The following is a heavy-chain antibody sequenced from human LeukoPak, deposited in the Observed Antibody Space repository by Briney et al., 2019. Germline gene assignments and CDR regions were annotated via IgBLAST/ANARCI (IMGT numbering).Heavy chain of an antibody. V-gene: IGHV3-23*01. CDR2: ISGSGGST. Sequence: PGGSLRLSCAASGFTFSSYAMSWVRQAPGKGREGVSDISGSGGSTYYADSVKGRLTISRDNSKNTLYLQMNSLRAEDTAVYYCAKGFHYSGDTGYNYWGQGTLVTVSS. CDR1: GFTFSSYA. CDR3: AKGFHYSGDTGYNY. J-gene: IGHJ4*02. D-gene: IGHD3-9*01.